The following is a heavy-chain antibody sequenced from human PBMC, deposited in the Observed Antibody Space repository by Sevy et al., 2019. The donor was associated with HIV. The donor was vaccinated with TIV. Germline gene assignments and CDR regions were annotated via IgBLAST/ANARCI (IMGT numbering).Heavy chain of an antibody. CDR1: GFSFDSYG. CDR2: ISGSGTRT. J-gene: IGHJ6*03. D-gene: IGHD3-22*01. Sequence: GGSLRLSCAVSGFSFDSYGMTWVRQAPGKGLEWVSAISGSGTRTYYADSVKGRFIISSDNSKNTLDLQMNSLRAEDKALYYGAKGGGGHYDPDEIAYYFYYYNMDVWGKGTTVTVSS. V-gene: IGHV3-23*01. CDR3: AKGGGGHYDPDEIAYYFYYYNMDV.